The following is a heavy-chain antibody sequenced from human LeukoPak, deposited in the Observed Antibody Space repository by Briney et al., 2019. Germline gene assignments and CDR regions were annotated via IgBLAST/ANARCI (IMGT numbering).Heavy chain of an antibody. CDR1: GFTFSSYA. CDR3: ASDRIAVAGYFDY. Sequence: GGSLRLSCAASGFTFSSYAMHWVRQAPGKGLEWVAVISYDGSNKYYADSVKGRFTISRDNSKNTLYLQMNSLRAEDTAVYYCASDRIAVAGYFDYWGQGTLVTVSS. D-gene: IGHD6-19*01. CDR2: ISYDGSNK. V-gene: IGHV3-30-3*01. J-gene: IGHJ4*02.